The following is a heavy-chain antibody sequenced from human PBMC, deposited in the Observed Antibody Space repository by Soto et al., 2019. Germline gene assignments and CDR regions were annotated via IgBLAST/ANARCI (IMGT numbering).Heavy chain of an antibody. J-gene: IGHJ5*02. V-gene: IGHV4-39*07. CDR1: GGSISRSSYY. CDR3: ARFAWGGPYNWFDP. CDR2: IYYSGST. Sequence: PSETLSLTCTVSGGSISRSSYYWGWIRQPPGKGLEWIGSIYYSGSTNYNPSLKSRVTISLDTSKNQFSLKLTSVTAADTAVYYCARFAWGGPYNWFDPWGQGTLVTVSS. D-gene: IGHD3-16*01.